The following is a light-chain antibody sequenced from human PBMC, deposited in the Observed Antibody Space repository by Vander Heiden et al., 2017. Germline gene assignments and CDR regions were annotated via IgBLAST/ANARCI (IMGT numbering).Light chain of an antibody. CDR2: QDS. J-gene: IGLJ2*01. Sequence: SYELPQPPSVSVSPGQTASITCSGDKLGDKYACWYRQKPGQSPVLVIYQDSKRPSGIPERFSGSNSGNTATLTISGTQAMDEAYYYCQAWDSSTVVFGGGTKLTVL. CDR1: KLGDKY. V-gene: IGLV3-1*01. CDR3: QAWDSSTVV.